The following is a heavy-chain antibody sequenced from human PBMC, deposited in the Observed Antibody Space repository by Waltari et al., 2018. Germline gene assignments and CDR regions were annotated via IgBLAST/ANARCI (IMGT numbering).Heavy chain of an antibody. CDR2: IYHSGST. Sequence: QVQLQVSGPGLVKPSETLSLTCAVSGYSISSGSYWGWIRQPPGKGLEWIGSIYHSGSTYYNPSLKSRVTISVDTSKNQFSLKLSSVTAADTAVYYCARRRELRWYFDYWGQGTLVTVSS. J-gene: IGHJ4*02. CDR1: GYSISSGSY. CDR3: ARRRELRWYFDY. V-gene: IGHV4-38-2*01. D-gene: IGHD1-26*01.